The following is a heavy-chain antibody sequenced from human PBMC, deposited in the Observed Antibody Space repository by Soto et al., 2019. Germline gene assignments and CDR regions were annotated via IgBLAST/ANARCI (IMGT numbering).Heavy chain of an antibody. D-gene: IGHD3-3*01. CDR2: IYYSGST. Sequence: SETLSLTCTVSGGSISSYYWSWIRQPPGKGLEWIGYIYYSGSTNYNPSLKSRVTISVDTSKNQFSLKLSSVTAADTAVYYCARDFADAFDIWGQGTMVTVSS. CDR1: GGSISSYY. J-gene: IGHJ3*02. CDR3: ARDFADAFDI. V-gene: IGHV4-59*01.